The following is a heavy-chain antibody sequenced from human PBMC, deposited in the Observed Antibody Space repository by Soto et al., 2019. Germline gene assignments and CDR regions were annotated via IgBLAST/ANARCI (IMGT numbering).Heavy chain of an antibody. D-gene: IGHD4-17*01. CDR2: IYYSGST. Sequence: PSETLSLTCTVSGGSISSGGYYWSWIRQHPGKGLEWIGYIYYSGSTYYNPSLKSRVTISVDTSKNQFSLKLSSVTAADTAVYYCSGTFTVRTFLPFGSWGQGTLVTVSS. CDR3: SGTFTVRTFLPFGS. J-gene: IGHJ4*02. CDR1: GGSISSGGYY. V-gene: IGHV4-31*03.